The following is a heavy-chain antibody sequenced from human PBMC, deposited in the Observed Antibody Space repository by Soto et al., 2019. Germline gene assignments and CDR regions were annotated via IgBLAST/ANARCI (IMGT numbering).Heavy chain of an antibody. Sequence: PGESLKISCKGSGYSFTSYWISWVRQMPGKGLEWMGIIYPGDSDTRYSPSFQGQVTISADKSISTAYLQWSSLKASDTAMYYWARILGRYGFVYGMDVWGQGTTVTVSS. CDR1: GYSFTSYW. D-gene: IGHD3-9*01. CDR3: ARILGRYGFVYGMDV. V-gene: IGHV5-51*01. J-gene: IGHJ6*02. CDR2: IYPGDSDT.